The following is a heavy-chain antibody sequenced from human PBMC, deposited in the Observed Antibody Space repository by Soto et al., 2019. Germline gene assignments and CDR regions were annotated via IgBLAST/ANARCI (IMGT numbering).Heavy chain of an antibody. CDR2: MNPNSGNT. D-gene: IGHD6-6*01. Sequence: ASVKVSCKASRYTFTSYDINWARQATGQGLEWMGWMNPNSGNTGYAQKFQGRVTMTRNTSISTAYMELSSLRSEDTAVYYCARGQSSSPYFGMDVWGQGTTVTVSS. CDR1: RYTFTSYD. CDR3: ARGQSSSPYFGMDV. J-gene: IGHJ6*02. V-gene: IGHV1-8*01.